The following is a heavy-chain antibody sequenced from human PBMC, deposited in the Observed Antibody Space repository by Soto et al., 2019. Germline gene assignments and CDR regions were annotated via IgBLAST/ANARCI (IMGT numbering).Heavy chain of an antibody. CDR3: AKTRPSYYYDSSGYYYFDY. J-gene: IGHJ4*02. V-gene: IGHV3-30*18. D-gene: IGHD3-22*01. CDR1: GFTFSSYG. Sequence: QVQLVESGGGVVQPGRSLRLSCAASGFTFSSYGMHWVRQAPGKGLEWVAVISYDGSTKYYADSVKGRVTISRDNSKNTLYLQMNSLRAEDTAVYYCAKTRPSYYYDSSGYYYFDYCGQGPLVTVSS. CDR2: ISYDGSTK.